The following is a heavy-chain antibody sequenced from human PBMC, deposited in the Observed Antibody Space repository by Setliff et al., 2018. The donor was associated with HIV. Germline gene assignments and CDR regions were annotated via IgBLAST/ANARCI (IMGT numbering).Heavy chain of an antibody. J-gene: IGHJ5*02. V-gene: IGHV4-4*09. CDR1: GGSISSYY. CDR2: INTSGTT. CDR3: ARQTYYYDNSGHNWFDP. Sequence: SETLSLTCTVSGGSISSYYWSWIRQTPGKGLEWIGYINTSGTTNYNPSLKSRVTISVDTSKNQFSLKLSSVTAADTAVYFCARQTYYYDNSGHNWFDPWGQGTLVTVSS. D-gene: IGHD3-22*01.